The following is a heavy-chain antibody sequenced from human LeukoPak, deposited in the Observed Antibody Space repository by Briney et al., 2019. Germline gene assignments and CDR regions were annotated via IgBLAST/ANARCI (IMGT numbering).Heavy chain of an antibody. Sequence: PGGSLRLSCAASGFTFSSYAMHWVCQAPGKGLEWVAVISYDGSNKYYADSVKGRFTISRDNSKDTLYLQMNSLRAEDTAVYYCARLLVRDYWGQGTLVTVSS. J-gene: IGHJ4*02. CDR3: ARLLVRDY. D-gene: IGHD6-13*01. V-gene: IGHV3-30-3*01. CDR2: ISYDGSNK. CDR1: GFTFSSYA.